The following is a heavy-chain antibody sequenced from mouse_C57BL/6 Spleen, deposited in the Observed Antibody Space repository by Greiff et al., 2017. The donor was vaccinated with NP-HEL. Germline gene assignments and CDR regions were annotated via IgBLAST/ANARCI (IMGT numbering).Heavy chain of an antibody. J-gene: IGHJ2*01. CDR1: GYTFTSYW. CDR2: IYPGNSDT. V-gene: IGHV1-5*01. Sequence: EVQLQQSGTVLARPGASVKMSCKTSGYTFTSYWMHWVKQRPGQGLEWIGAIYPGNSDTSYNQKFKGKAKLTAVTSASTAYMELSSLTNEDSAVYSCTRSVDYDYDGGGPYFDYWGQGTTLTVSS. CDR3: TRSVDYDYDGGGPYFDY. D-gene: IGHD2-4*01.